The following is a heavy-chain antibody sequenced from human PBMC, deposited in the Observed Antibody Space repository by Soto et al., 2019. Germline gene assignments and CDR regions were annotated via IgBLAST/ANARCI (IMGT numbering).Heavy chain of an antibody. CDR3: ARDRLVATIPEFDY. D-gene: IGHD5-12*01. J-gene: IGHJ4*02. CDR2: ISYDGSNK. Sequence: QVQLVESGGGVVKPGRSLRLSCAASGFTFSSYAMHWVRQAPGKGLEWVAVISYDGSNKYYADSVKGRFTISRDNSKNTLYLQMNSLRAEDTAVYYCARDRLVATIPEFDYWGQGTLVTVSS. CDR1: GFTFSSYA. V-gene: IGHV3-30-3*01.